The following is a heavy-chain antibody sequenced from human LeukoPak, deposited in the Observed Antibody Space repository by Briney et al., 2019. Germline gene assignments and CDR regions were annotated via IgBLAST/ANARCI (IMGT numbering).Heavy chain of an antibody. Sequence: SWXXQAPXXGXXGIGCISPYNGNKNNAQKLQGRVTMTTETYTSTAYMELRSLRSDDTAVYYCARDQMWGTEVFDYWGQGTLVTVSS. CDR3: ARDQMWGTEVFDY. V-gene: IGHV1-18*01. CDR2: ISPYNGNK. D-gene: IGHD1-26*01. J-gene: IGHJ4*02.